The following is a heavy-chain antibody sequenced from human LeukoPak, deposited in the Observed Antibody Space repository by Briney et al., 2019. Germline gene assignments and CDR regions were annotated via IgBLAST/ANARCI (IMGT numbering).Heavy chain of an antibody. J-gene: IGHJ4*02. V-gene: IGHV3-21*01. CDR3: ARDRLGTSLAGSDY. D-gene: IGHD2-2*01. CDR2: ISPSSDYI. Sequence: GGSLRLSCAASGFTFSNYHMNWVRQAPGKGLEWVSYISPSSDYIFYADSVKGRFTISRDNAKNSLYVQMNSLRAEDTAVYFCARDRLGTSLAGSDYWGQGTLVTVSS. CDR1: GFTFSNYH.